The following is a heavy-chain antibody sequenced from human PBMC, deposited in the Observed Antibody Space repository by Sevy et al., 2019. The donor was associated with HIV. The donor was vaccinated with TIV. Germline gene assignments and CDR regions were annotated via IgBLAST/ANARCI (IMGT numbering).Heavy chain of an antibody. CDR3: ARLRDILVIPARGYFDY. D-gene: IGHD2-2*01. J-gene: IGHJ4*02. CDR1: GYSIRSGYY. V-gene: IGHV4-38-2*01. CDR2: IYESGRT. Sequence: SETLSLTCAVSGYSIRSGYYWGWIRQSPGKGLEWIGSIYESGRTFYNPSLESRVTMSVDTSKNQFSLQVNSVTAADTAVYYCARLRDILVIPARGYFDYWGQGTLVTVSS.